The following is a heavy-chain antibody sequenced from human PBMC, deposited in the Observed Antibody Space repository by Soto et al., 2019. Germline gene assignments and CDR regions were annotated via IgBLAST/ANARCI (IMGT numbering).Heavy chain of an antibody. CDR1: GYTFTGYY. J-gene: IGHJ2*01. V-gene: IGHV1-2*02. D-gene: IGHD4-17*01. CDR3: ARPSRGVYGDYASWYFDL. Sequence: ASVKVSCKASGYTFTGYYMHWVRQAPGQGLEWMGWINPNSGGTNYAQKFQGRVTMTRGTSISTAYMELSRLRSDDTAVYYCARPSRGVYGDYASWYFDLWGRGTLGTVAS. CDR2: INPNSGGT.